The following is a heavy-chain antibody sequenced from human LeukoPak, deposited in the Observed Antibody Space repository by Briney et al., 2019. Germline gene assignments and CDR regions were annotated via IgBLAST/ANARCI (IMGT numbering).Heavy chain of an antibody. CDR3: ARGEIGVYYVAN. CDR2: ISADASGT. Sequence: GGSLRLSCAASGFTFTNYWMHWLRQAPGKGLVWVSRISADASGTKYAESVSGRFTISRDNAKNILYLQMNSPSAEDTAIYYCARGEIGVYYVANWGQGTLVTVSS. V-gene: IGHV3-74*01. D-gene: IGHD3-10*02. J-gene: IGHJ4*02. CDR1: GFTFTNYW.